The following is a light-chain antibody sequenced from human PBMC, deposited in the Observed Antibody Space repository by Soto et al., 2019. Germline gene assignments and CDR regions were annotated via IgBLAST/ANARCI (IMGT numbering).Light chain of an antibody. J-gene: IGKJ4*01. CDR2: AAS. CDR3: QQLNTYPVT. V-gene: IGKV1-9*01. Sequence: IQLTQSPSSLSASVGDSVTITCRASQGISRYLSWYQQKPGRAPKLLISAASTLQSGVPARFSGSGSGTDFTLSITSLQPEDFATYCCQQLNTYPVTCGGGTKVEIK. CDR1: QGISRY.